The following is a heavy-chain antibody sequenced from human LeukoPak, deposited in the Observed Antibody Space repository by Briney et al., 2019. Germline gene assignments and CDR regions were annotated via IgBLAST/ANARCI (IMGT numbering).Heavy chain of an antibody. J-gene: IGHJ4*02. Sequence: GGSLRLSCAASGFTVSSNYMSWVRQAPGKGLEWVSVIYSGGSTYYADSVKGRFTISRDNSKNTLYLQMNSLRREDTATYYCATMPPRHFTAVGGVYWGQGTRVTVSS. V-gene: IGHV3-66*01. CDR3: ATMPPRHFTAVGGVY. D-gene: IGHD2-8*02. CDR2: IYSGGST. CDR1: GFTVSSNY.